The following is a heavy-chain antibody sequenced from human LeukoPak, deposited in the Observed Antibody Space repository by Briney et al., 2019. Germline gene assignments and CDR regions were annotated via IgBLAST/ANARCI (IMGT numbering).Heavy chain of an antibody. V-gene: IGHV4-34*01. Sequence: SETLSLTCAVYGGSFSGYYWSWLRQPPGKGLEWIGEINHSGSTNYNPSLKSRVTISVDTSKNQFSLKLSSVTAADTAVYYCARRPSGYYYRGGVFDYWGQGTLVTVSS. CDR3: ARRPSGYYYRGGVFDY. J-gene: IGHJ4*02. CDR2: INHSGST. CDR1: GGSFSGYY. D-gene: IGHD3-22*01.